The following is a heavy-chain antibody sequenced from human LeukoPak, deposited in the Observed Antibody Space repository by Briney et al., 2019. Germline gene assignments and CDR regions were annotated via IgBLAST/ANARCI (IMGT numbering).Heavy chain of an antibody. J-gene: IGHJ4*02. CDR3: AAVTTTGVWYFDY. CDR1: GFTFSSYE. CDR2: ISSSGSTI. Sequence: QSGGSLGLSCAASGFTFSSYEMNWVRQAPGKGLEWVSYISSSGSTIYYADSVKGRFTISRDNARNSLYLQMNSLRAEDTAVYYCAAVTTTGVWYFDYWGQGTLVTVSS. V-gene: IGHV3-48*03. D-gene: IGHD4-11*01.